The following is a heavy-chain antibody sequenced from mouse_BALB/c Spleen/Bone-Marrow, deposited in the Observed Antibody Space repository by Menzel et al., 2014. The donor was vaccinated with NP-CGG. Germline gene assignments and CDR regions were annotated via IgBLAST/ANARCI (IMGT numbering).Heavy chain of an antibody. J-gene: IGHJ2*01. Sequence: LEESGAELARPGASVKLSCKASGYTFTSYWMQWVKRRPGQGLEWIGAIYPGDGDTTYTQKFKGKATLTADKSSSTAYMQLSSLASEDSAVYYCARGAPFDYWGQAPLSQSPQ. CDR2: IYPGDGDT. CDR3: ARGAPFDY. V-gene: IGHV1-87*01. CDR1: GYTFTSYW.